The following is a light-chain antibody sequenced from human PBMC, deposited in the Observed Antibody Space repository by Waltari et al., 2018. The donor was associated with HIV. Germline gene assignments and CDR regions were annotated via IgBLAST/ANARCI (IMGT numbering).Light chain of an antibody. Sequence: QSGLTQPASVSGSPGQPLTISCTGTTSDVGGYNYVSWYQQHPGKAPKLIIYEVSKRPSGVSNRVSGYKSGNTASLTISGLQPEDETDYYCSSFSSSSTPYVFGTGTKVTVL. CDR3: SSFSSSSTPYV. V-gene: IGLV2-14*01. CDR1: TSDVGGYNY. J-gene: IGLJ1*01. CDR2: EVS.